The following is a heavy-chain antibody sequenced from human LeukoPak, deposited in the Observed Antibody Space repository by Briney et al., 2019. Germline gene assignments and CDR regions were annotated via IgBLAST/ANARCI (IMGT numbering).Heavy chain of an antibody. D-gene: IGHD3-10*01. Sequence: PGGSLRLSCAASGFTFSSYWMYWVRQAPGKGLVWVSRINSDGSSTSYADSVKGRFTISRDNSKNTLYLQMNSLRVEDTAVYYCAKDLGGEGGSGFPGYWGQGTLVTVSS. CDR3: AKDLGGEGGSGFPGY. CDR1: GFTFSSYW. CDR2: INSDGSST. V-gene: IGHV3-74*01. J-gene: IGHJ4*02.